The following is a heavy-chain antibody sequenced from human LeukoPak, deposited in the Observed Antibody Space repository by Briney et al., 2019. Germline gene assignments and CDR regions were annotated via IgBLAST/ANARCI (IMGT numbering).Heavy chain of an antibody. CDR3: ARLVGGSGYYYFDY. V-gene: IGHV5-51*01. Sequence: GGSLQISCKGSGYSFTSYWIGWVRQMPGKGLEWMGIIYPGDSDTRYSPSFQGQVTISPDKSVSTAYLQWSSLKASDTAMYYCARLVGGSGYYYFDYWGQGTLVTVSS. D-gene: IGHD3-22*01. CDR2: IYPGDSDT. CDR1: GYSFTSYW. J-gene: IGHJ4*02.